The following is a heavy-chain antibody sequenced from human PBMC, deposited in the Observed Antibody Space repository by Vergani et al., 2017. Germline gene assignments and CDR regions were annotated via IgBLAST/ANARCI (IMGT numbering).Heavy chain of an antibody. CDR3: ARGEQQLPRFRPGYYFDY. J-gene: IGHJ4*02. Sequence: EVQLVESGGGLVQPGGSLRLSCAASGFTLSSYWMSWVRQAPGKGLEWVANIKQDGSEKYYVDSVKGRFTISRDNAKNSLYLQMNSLRAEDTAVYYCARGEQQLPRFRPGYYFDYWGQGTLVTVSS. CDR2: IKQDGSEK. V-gene: IGHV3-7*01. D-gene: IGHD6-13*01. CDR1: GFTLSSYW.